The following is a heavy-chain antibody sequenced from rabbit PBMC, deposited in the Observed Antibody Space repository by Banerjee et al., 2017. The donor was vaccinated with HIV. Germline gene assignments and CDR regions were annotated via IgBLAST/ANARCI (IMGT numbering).Heavy chain of an antibody. D-gene: IGHD1-1*01. V-gene: IGHV1S40*01. J-gene: IGHJ6*01. Sequence: QSLEESGGGLVKPGGTLTLTCTASGIDFSSYNFMCWVRQAPGKGLEWIACIDAGSSGFTYFASWAKGRFTISKTSSTTVTLQMTGLTAADTATYFCARDSSSSFSSYGMDLWGQGTLVTVS. CDR3: ARDSSSSFSSYGMDL. CDR2: IDAGSSGFT. CDR1: GIDFSSYNF.